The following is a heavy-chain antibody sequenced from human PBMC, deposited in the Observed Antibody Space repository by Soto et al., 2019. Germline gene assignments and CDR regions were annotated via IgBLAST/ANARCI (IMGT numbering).Heavy chain of an antibody. Sequence: QLQLQESGPGLVKPSETLSLTCTVSGGSISSSSYYWGWIRQPPGKGLEWIGSIYYSGSTYYNPSLKSRVTISVDTSKNQFSLKLSSVTAADAAVYYCARQPLWGGDAFDIWGQGTMVTVAS. V-gene: IGHV4-39*01. CDR3: ARQPLWGGDAFDI. D-gene: IGHD3-16*01. J-gene: IGHJ3*02. CDR2: IYYSGST. CDR1: GGSISSSSYY.